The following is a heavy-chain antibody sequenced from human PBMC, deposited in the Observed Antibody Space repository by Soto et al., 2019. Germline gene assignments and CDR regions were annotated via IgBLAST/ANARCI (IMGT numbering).Heavy chain of an antibody. CDR1: GYTFTSYD. CDR2: MNPNSGNT. V-gene: IGHV1-8*01. D-gene: IGHD2-2*01. CDR3: ARGDIVVIPAVSEYYYHYFKDV. Sequence: ASVKVSCKASGYTFTSYDINWVRQATGQGLEWMGWMNPNSGNTGYAQKFQGRVTMTRNTSISTAYMELSSLRSEDSAVYYCARGDIVVIPAVSEYYYHYFKDVCGKGTTVTGS. J-gene: IGHJ6*03.